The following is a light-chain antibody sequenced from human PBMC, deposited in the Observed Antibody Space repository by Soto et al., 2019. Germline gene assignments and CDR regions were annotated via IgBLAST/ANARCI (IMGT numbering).Light chain of an antibody. V-gene: IGLV2-11*01. CDR3: CSYAGSYTLL. J-gene: IGLJ2*01. Sequence: QSALTQPRSVSGSPGQSVTISCTGTNGDIGAFHYVSWFQQHPGKAPKLRIYDESKRPSGVPDRFSGSKAGNTASRTISGLQAEDEAYYYCCSYAGSYTLLFGGGTKLAVL. CDR1: NGDIGAFHY. CDR2: DES.